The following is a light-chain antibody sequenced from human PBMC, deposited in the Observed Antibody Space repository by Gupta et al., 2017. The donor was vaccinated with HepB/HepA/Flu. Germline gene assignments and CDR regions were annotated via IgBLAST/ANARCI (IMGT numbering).Light chain of an antibody. V-gene: IGKV3-20*01. CDR3: HQYGDSVRT. Sequence: EIVLTQSPDTLSLSPGERATLSFSASQNINSNSLAWYQQKFGQAPKLLIYATSTRATGIPDRFSGSGSGTDFTLSVSRLEPEDFAVYYCHQYGDSVRTFGQGTKVEAK. CDR1: QNINSNS. J-gene: IGKJ1*01. CDR2: ATS.